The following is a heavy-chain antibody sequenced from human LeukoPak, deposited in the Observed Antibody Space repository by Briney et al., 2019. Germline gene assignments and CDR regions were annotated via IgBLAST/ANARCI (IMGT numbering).Heavy chain of an antibody. J-gene: IGHJ4*02. CDR2: VSNNGGNT. V-gene: IGHV3-64D*06. D-gene: IGHD4-11*01. Sequence: GGSLRLSCSASGFTLSSYAMHWVRQAPGKGLEYVSGVSNNGGNTYSADSVKDRFTISRDNSKNTLYLQMSSLRPEDTAVYYCVKGAGRTVTTYYFDYWGRGTLVTVSS. CDR1: GFTLSSYA. CDR3: VKGAGRTVTTYYFDY.